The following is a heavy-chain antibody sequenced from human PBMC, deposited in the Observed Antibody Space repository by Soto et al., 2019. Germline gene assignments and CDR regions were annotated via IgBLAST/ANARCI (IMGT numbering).Heavy chain of an antibody. D-gene: IGHD3-22*01. Sequence: SXTLSLTCTVSGGSMSSYYWSWIRQPPVKGLEWIGYIYYSGSTNYNPSLKSRVTISVDTSKNQFSLKLSSVTAADTAVYYCATNLDYDSSGYYYFDYWGQGTLVTVSS. CDR1: GGSMSSYY. CDR3: ATNLDYDSSGYYYFDY. CDR2: IYYSGST. J-gene: IGHJ4*02. V-gene: IGHV4-59*01.